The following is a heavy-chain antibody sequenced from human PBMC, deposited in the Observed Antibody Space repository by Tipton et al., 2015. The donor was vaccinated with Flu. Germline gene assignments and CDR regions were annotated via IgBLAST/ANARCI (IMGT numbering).Heavy chain of an antibody. CDR1: GFSFNSYA. V-gene: IGHV3-23*01. CDR3: AKTGYNNWNHDYYGMDF. D-gene: IGHD1-14*01. J-gene: IGHJ6*02. Sequence: SLRLSCTTSGFSFNSYAMIWVRQAPGKGLEWVSAISGSGDSVYYTVSVKGRFTISKDSSKTTLFLEMNNLRHEDTAVYYCAKTGYNNWNHDYYGMDFWGQGTPVTVSS. CDR2: ISGSGDSV.